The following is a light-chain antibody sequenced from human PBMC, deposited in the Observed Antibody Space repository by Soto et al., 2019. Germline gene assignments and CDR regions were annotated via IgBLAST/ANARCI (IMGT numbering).Light chain of an antibody. V-gene: IGLV2-11*01. Sequence: QSALTQPRSVSGSPGQSVTISCTGTSSDVGGYNYVSWYQQHPGKAPKLMIYDVSKRPSGIPDRFSGSKSGNTASLTISGLQAKDEADDYCCSYACSYTCFVVFGGGTKLTGL. CDR1: SSDVGGYNY. CDR3: CSYACSYTCFVV. J-gene: IGLJ2*01. CDR2: DVS.